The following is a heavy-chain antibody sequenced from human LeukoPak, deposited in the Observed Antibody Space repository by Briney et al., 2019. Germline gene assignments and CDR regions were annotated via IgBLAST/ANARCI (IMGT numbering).Heavy chain of an antibody. D-gene: IGHD3-22*01. J-gene: IGHJ4*02. CDR2: INSDGSST. CDR3: ARAAHLYYYDSSGYYPDY. CDR1: GFAFSSYW. V-gene: IGHV3-74*01. Sequence: GGSLRLSCAPPGFAFSSYWMHWVRQAPGKRLVWVSRINSDGSSTSYADSVKGRFTISRDNAKNTLYLQMNSLRAEDTAVYYCARAAHLYYYDSSGYYPDYWGQGTLVTVSS.